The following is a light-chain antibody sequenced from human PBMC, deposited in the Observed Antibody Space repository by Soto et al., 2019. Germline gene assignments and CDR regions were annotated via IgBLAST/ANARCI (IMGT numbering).Light chain of an antibody. CDR1: QSVSSSY. CDR2: GAS. Sequence: EIVLTQSPATRSLSPGDRATISCRASQSVSSSYLAWSQQKPCQAHRLLIYGASSRATGSPDRFSGSGCGTDFSLTISRLEPEDFAAYYCQQYKNWPPITFGGGTKVDIK. J-gene: IGKJ4*01. CDR3: QQYKNWPPIT. V-gene: IGKV3-20*01.